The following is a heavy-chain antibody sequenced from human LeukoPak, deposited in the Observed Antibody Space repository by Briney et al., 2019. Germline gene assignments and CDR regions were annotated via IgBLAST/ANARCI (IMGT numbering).Heavy chain of an antibody. CDR1: GYTFTSYD. Sequence: ASVKVSCKASGYTFTSYDINWVRQATGQGLEWMGWMNPNSGNTGYAQKFQGRVTITRNTSISTAYMELSSLRSEDTAVYYCARGQSSSGWYRLQSNWFDPWGQGTLVTVSS. V-gene: IGHV1-8*03. CDR2: MNPNSGNT. CDR3: ARGQSSSGWYRLQSNWFDP. J-gene: IGHJ5*02. D-gene: IGHD6-19*01.